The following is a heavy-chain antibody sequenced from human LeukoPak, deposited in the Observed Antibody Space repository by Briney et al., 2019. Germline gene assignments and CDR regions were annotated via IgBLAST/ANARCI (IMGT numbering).Heavy chain of an antibody. CDR2: IYYSGST. V-gene: IGHV4-30-4*07. Sequence: PSQTLSLTCAVSGGSISSGAYSWSWIRQPPGKGLEWIGYIYYSGSTYYNSSLKSRVTISVDMSKNRLSLKLSSVTAADTAVYYCARGSYGYIDQWGQGLLVTVSS. CDR1: GGSISSGAYS. J-gene: IGHJ4*02. CDR3: ARGSYGYIDQ. D-gene: IGHD3-16*01.